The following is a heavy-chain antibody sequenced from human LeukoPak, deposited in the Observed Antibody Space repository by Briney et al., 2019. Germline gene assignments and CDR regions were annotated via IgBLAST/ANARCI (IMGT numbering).Heavy chain of an antibody. CDR3: AKGTIAVAGWYYFDY. D-gene: IGHD6-19*01. J-gene: IGHJ4*02. CDR2: ISGSGGNT. Sequence: GGSLRLSCAASGFTFSSYAMSWVRQAPGKGLEWVSAISGSGGNTYYADSVKGRFTISRDNSKNTVYLQMNSLRVEETAVYNCAKGTIAVAGWYYFDYWGQGTLVTVSS. CDR1: GFTFSSYA. V-gene: IGHV3-23*01.